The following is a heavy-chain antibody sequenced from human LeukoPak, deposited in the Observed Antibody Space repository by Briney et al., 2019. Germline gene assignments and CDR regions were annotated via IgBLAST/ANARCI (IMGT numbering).Heavy chain of an antibody. CDR1: GFIFSNHW. Sequence: GGSVRLFCAASGFIFSNHWMHWVRQAPGKGLVWVARINGDGSSTKYADSVKGRFTISRDNAKNTLYLQMNSLRAEDTAVYSCARELVVRAGDYFDHWGQGTLVIVSS. V-gene: IGHV3-74*01. CDR2: INGDGSST. J-gene: IGHJ4*02. CDR3: ARELVVRAGDYFDH. D-gene: IGHD2-2*01.